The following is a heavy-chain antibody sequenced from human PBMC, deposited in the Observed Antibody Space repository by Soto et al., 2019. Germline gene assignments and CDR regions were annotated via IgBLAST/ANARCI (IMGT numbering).Heavy chain of an antibody. D-gene: IGHD1-26*01. CDR1: GFSVSRNY. Sequence: GGSLRFSCAISGFSVSRNYLSWVRQAPGKGLEWVSVHYSGGSTYYADSVQGRFTISRDKSNNTLYLQMRRVRAEDTAVYFCARHRHPRGTVGATSPLDPWGQGTQVTVSS. CDR3: ARHRHPRGTVGATSPLDP. V-gene: IGHV3-53*01. CDR2: HYSGGST. J-gene: IGHJ5*02.